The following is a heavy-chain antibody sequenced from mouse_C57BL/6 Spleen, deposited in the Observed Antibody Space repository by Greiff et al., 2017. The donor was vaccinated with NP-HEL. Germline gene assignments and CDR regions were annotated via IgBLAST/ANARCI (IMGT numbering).Heavy chain of an antibody. CDR2: IHPNSGST. D-gene: IGHD1-1*02. J-gene: IGHJ4*01. CDR3: ASPLGGGYYAMDY. V-gene: IGHV1-64*01. CDR1: GYTFTSYW. Sequence: QVQLQQPGAELVKPGASVKLSCKASGYTFTSYWMHWVKQRPGQGLEWIGMIHPNSGSTNYNEKFKSKATLTVDKSSSTAYMQLSSLTSEDSAVYYCASPLGGGYYAMDYWGQGTSVTVSS.